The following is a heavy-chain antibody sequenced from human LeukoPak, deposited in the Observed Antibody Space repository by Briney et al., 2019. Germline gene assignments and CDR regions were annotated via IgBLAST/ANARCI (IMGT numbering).Heavy chain of an antibody. CDR2: ISGSGDTT. J-gene: IGHJ3*02. D-gene: IGHD5-24*01. CDR3: ARDVGDGCKSMGAFDI. Sequence: GGSLRLSCAASGFTVSRNYMSWVRQAPGKGLEWVSIISGSGDTTYYADSVKGRFTISRDNAKNSLYLQMNSLRAEDTAVYYCARDVGDGCKSMGAFDIWGQGTMVTVSS. V-gene: IGHV3-11*04. CDR1: GFTVSRNY.